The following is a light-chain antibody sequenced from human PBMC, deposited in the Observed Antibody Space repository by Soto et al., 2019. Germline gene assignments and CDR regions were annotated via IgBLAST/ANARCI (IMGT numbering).Light chain of an antibody. CDR1: QTVSTF. J-gene: IGKJ1*01. CDR2: DAP. V-gene: IGKV3-11*01. Sequence: EIVLTQSPDTLSLSPGGRATLSCRASQTVSTFLAWYQQKPGQAPRLIVYDAPKRAPGIPARFIGSGSGTDFTLTVSSLEPEDFALYYCQQRSGWPTFGQGTKVDIK. CDR3: QQRSGWPT.